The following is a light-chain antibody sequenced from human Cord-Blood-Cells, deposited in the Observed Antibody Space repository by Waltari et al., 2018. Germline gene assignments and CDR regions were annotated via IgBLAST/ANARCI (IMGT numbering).Light chain of an antibody. V-gene: IGLV2-11*01. Sequence: QYALTQPRSVSGSPGQSVTISCPGPSSDVGGYNYVSWYQQHPGKAPQPMIYYVSKRPSGVPDRFSGSKSGNTASLTISGLQAEDEADYYCCSYAGSYTWVFGGGTKLTVL. CDR2: YVS. CDR3: CSYAGSYTWV. CDR1: SSDVGGYNY. J-gene: IGLJ3*02.